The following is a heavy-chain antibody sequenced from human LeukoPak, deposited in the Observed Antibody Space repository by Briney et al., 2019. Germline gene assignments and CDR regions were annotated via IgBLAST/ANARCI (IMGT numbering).Heavy chain of an antibody. V-gene: IGHV1-2*02. CDR1: GYTFTGYY. D-gene: IGHD2-8*02. Sequence: GASVKASCKASGYTFTGYYMHWVRQAPGQGLERMGWINPNSGGTNYAQKFQGRVTMTRDTSISTAYMELSRLRSDDTAVYYCARDLTGGGFDYWGQGTLVTVSS. J-gene: IGHJ4*02. CDR3: ARDLTGGGFDY. CDR2: INPNSGGT.